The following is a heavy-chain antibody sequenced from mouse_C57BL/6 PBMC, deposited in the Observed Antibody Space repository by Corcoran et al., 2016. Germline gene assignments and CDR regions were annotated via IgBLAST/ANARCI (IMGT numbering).Heavy chain of an antibody. CDR3: ARGLLYGPWFAY. J-gene: IGHJ3*01. V-gene: IGHV1-26*01. D-gene: IGHD1-1*01. Sequence: EVQLQQSGPELVKPGASVKISCKASGYTFTDYYMNWVKQSHGKSLEWIGDINPNNGGTSYNQKFKGKATLTVDKSSSTAYMELRSLTSEDSAVYYCARGLLYGPWFAYWGQGTLVTVSA. CDR2: INPNNGGT. CDR1: GYTFTDYY.